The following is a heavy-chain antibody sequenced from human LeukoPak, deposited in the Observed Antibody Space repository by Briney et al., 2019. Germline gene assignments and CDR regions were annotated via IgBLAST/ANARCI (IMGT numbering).Heavy chain of an antibody. CDR3: ARDHEVSSSSFDY. CDR1: GGSISSSNYS. CDR2: IYYSGST. Sequence: SETLSLTCTVSGGSISSSNYSWGWIRQPPGKGLEWIGTIYYSGSTFYSSSLKSRVTISVDTSENQFSLKLSSVTAADTAVYYCARDHEVSSSSFDYWGQGTLVTVSS. V-gene: IGHV4-39*07. D-gene: IGHD6-6*01. J-gene: IGHJ4*02.